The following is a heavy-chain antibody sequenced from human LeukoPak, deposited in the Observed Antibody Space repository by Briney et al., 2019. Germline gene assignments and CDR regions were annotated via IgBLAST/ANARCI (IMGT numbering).Heavy chain of an antibody. Sequence: ASVKVSFKASGYTFTVYYMHWVRQAPGQGLEWMGWINPNSGGTNYAQNFQGRVTMTRDTSISTAYMEPSRLRSDDTAVYYCARDGNWGSLRGAFDIWGQGTMVTVSS. J-gene: IGHJ3*02. CDR3: ARDGNWGSLRGAFDI. CDR1: GYTFTVYY. D-gene: IGHD7-27*01. V-gene: IGHV1-2*02. CDR2: INPNSGGT.